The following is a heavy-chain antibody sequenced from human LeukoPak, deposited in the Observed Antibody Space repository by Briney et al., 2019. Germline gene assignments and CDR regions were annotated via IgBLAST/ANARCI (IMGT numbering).Heavy chain of an antibody. V-gene: IGHV4-30-4*08. CDR2: IYYSGST. J-gene: IGHJ4*02. Sequence: SQTLSLTCTVSGGSISSGDYYWSWIRQPPGKGLEWIGYIYYSGSTYYNPSLKSRVTISVDTSKNQFSLKLSSATAADTAVYYCARDRSSSTFDYWGQGTLVTVSS. CDR3: ARDRSSSTFDY. D-gene: IGHD6-6*01. CDR1: GGSISSGDYY.